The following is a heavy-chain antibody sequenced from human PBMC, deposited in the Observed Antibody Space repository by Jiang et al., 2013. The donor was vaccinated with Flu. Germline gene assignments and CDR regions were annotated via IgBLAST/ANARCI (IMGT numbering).Heavy chain of an antibody. CDR1: SSYA. V-gene: IGHV1-69*01. CDR2: IIPIFGTA. D-gene: IGHD3-10*01. CDR3: ARDNNYGSGSSPFDY. J-gene: IGHJ4*02. Sequence: SSYAISWVRQAPGQGLEWMGGIIPIFGTANYAQKFQGRVTITADESTSTAYMELSSLRSEDTAVYYCARDNNYGSGSSPFDYWGQGTLVTVSS.